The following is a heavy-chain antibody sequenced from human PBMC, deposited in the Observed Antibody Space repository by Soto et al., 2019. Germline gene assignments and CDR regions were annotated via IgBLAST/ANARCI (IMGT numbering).Heavy chain of an antibody. D-gene: IGHD3-16*01. J-gene: IGHJ4*02. V-gene: IGHV1-18*01. CDR2: FNPDNQNT. CDR1: GYRFTTYG. Sequence: ASVKVSCKVSGYRFTTYGINWVRQAPGQGLEWVGWFNPDNQNTDYAQKFQDRVSLTSDSSTNTAYMELRDLRSDDTAVYYCARVRFGDPFDFWGQGSLVTVSS. CDR3: ARVRFGDPFDF.